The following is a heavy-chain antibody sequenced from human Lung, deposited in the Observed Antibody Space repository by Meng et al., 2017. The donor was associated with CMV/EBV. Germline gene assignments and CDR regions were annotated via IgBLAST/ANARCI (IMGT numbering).Heavy chain of an antibody. J-gene: IGHJ6*02. CDR1: GGTFSSYA. D-gene: IGHD2-2*01. CDR2: IIPILGIA. CDR3: ASLGYCSSTSCPFYYYYGMDV. V-gene: IGHV1-69*10. Sequence: SVKVSCKASGGTFSSYAISWVRQAPGQGLEWMGGIIPILGIANYAQKFQGRVTITADKSTSTAYMELSSLRSEDTAVYYCASLGYCSSTSCPFYYYYGMDVWGQGTTVTVPS.